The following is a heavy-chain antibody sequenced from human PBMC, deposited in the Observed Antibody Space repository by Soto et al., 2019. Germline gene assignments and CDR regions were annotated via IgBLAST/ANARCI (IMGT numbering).Heavy chain of an antibody. V-gene: IGHV1-46*01. CDR1: GYTFTSYY. CDR2: INPSGGST. CDR3: ARDVVDIVATIYYGMDV. J-gene: IGHJ6*02. D-gene: IGHD5-12*01. Sequence: QVQLVQSGAEVKKPGASVKVSCKASGYTFTSYYMHWVRQAPGQGLEWMGIINPSGGSTSYAQKFQGRVTMTRETSTSTVYMELSSLRSEDTAVYYCARDVVDIVATIYYGMDVWGQGTTVTVSS.